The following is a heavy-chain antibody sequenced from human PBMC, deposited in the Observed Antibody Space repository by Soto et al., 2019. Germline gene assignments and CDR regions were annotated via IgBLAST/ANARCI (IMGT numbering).Heavy chain of an antibody. CDR3: ARGLILWFGELSRRGGYYYYMDV. V-gene: IGHV4-34*01. CDR1: GGSFSGYQ. CDR2: INDSGNI. D-gene: IGHD3-10*01. J-gene: IGHJ6*03. Sequence: QVQLQQWGAGLLKASETLSLTCAVYGGSFSGYQWSWIRQTPGKGLEWIGEINDSGNINYNPSLKSRVTILLDTPKKQISLKLSSVTAADSAVYYCARGLILWFGELSRRGGYYYYMDVWGTGTTVTVSS.